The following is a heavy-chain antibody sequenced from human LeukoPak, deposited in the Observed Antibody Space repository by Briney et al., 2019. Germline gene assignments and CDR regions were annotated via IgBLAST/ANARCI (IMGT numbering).Heavy chain of an antibody. CDR1: GFTFSSYG. V-gene: IGHV3-30*02. J-gene: IGHJ4*02. Sequence: PGGSLRLSCAASGFTFSSYGMHWVRQAPGKGLEWVAFIRYDGSNKYYADSVKGRFTISRDNSKNTLYLQMNSLRAEDTAVYYCAKNYDFWSGYYVFDYWGQGTLVTVSS. CDR3: AKNYDFWSGYYVFDY. D-gene: IGHD3-3*01. CDR2: IRYDGSNK.